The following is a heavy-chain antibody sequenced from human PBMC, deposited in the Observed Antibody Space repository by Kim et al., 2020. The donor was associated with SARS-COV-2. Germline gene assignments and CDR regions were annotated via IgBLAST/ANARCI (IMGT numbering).Heavy chain of an antibody. CDR3: AKNGRLGVIDS. D-gene: IGHD7-27*01. CDR2: ISHTGAST. Sequence: GGSLRLSCTASGFTFSNYAMTWVRHVAGEGLQWISSISHTGASTHSADSLKGRFTISRDNSERTVFLQMDRLAAEDTGIYYCAKNGRLGVIDSWGQGTLVTVSS. V-gene: IGHV3-23*01. CDR1: GFTFSNYA. J-gene: IGHJ4*02.